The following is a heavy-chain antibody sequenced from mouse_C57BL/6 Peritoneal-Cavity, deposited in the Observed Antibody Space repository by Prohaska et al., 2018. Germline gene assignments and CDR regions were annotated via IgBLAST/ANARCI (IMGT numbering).Heavy chain of an antibody. D-gene: IGHD4-1*01. CDR1: GFSFNTYA. CDR2: IRSKSNNYVR. J-gene: IGHJ1*03. Sequence: EVQLVESGGGLVQPKGSLKLLCATSGFSFNTYAMNWVRQAPGKGFEWFVRIRSKSNNYVRYYADSVKDRFTISRDESESMIYLQMNNLKTEDTAMYYCVRQRTGPYWYFDVWGTGTTGTVSA. V-gene: IGHV10-1*01. CDR3: VRQRTGPYWYFDV.